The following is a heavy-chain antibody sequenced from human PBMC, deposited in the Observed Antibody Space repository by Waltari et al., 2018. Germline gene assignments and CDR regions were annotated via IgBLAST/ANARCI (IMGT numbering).Heavy chain of an antibody. CDR3: ARENYYDSSGFSVS. D-gene: IGHD3-22*01. J-gene: IGHJ5*02. V-gene: IGHV5-10-1*03. Sequence: EVRLVQSGAEVKKPGESLTISCQASGYTFSHYWISWVRHLPGKGLEWMGKIDPADSSPNYSPPFQGHVIISADKSSSTASLHWSSLKASDSATYYCARENYYDSSGFSVSWGQGTLVTVSS. CDR1: GYTFSHYW. CDR2: IDPADSSP.